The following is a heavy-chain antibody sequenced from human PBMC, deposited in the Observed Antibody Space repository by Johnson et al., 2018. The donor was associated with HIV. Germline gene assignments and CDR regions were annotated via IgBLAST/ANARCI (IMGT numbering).Heavy chain of an antibody. D-gene: IGHD3-22*01. CDR1: GFIFDDYD. J-gene: IGHJ3*02. V-gene: IGHV3-20*04. CDR2: SNWNGGRT. CDR3: ARQHNYDSSGQGGGLDI. Sequence: VQLLESGGSVVRPGGSLRLSCAGSGFIFDDYDMTWVRQSPGKGLEWVSGSNWNGGRTGYADSVKGRFTISRENAKNSLYLQMKSLRVEDTALYYCARQHNYDSSGQGGGLDIWGQGTMVTVSS.